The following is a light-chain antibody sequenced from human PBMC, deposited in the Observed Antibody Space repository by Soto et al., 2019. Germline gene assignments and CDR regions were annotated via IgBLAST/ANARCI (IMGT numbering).Light chain of an antibody. V-gene: IGKV3-20*01. J-gene: IGKJ5*01. CDR2: GAS. CDR1: QTVSSSF. CDR3: QQYGTLPIT. Sequence: EIVLTQSPGTLSLSPGERATLSCRASQTVSSSFLAWYQQKPGQAPRLFIYGASSRATGIPDRFSGSGSGTDFTLTIGRLEPEDCAVYYCQQYGTLPITFGQGTRLEIK.